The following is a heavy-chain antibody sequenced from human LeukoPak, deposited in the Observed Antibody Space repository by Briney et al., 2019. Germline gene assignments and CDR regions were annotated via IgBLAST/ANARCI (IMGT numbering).Heavy chain of an antibody. Sequence: SETLSLTCTVSGGSISSHYWSWIRQPPWKGLEWIGYIYYSGSTNYNPSLKSRVTISVDTSKNQFSLKLSSVTAADTAVYYCARGPLTTFDPWGQGTLVTVSS. CDR3: ARGPLTTFDP. V-gene: IGHV4-59*11. D-gene: IGHD1-14*01. CDR2: IYYSGST. CDR1: GGSISSHY. J-gene: IGHJ5*02.